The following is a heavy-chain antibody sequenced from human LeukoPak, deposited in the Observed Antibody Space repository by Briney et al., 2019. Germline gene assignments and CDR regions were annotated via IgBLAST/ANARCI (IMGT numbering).Heavy chain of an antibody. CDR1: GFTFSSSW. J-gene: IGHJ4*02. D-gene: IGHD1-26*01. V-gene: IGHV3-7*05. CDR3: ATWSNAWEFDY. CDR2: INEDGSDK. Sequence: GGSLRLSCAASGFTFSSSWMTWVRQAPGKGLEWVAHINEDGSDKYYVDSVTGRFSISRDNTKNSLYLQMSSLRAEDTAVYYCATWSNAWEFDYWGQGTLVSVSS.